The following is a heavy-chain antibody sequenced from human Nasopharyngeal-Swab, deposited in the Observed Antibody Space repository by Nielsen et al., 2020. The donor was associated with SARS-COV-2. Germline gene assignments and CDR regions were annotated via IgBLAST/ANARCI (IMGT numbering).Heavy chain of an antibody. CDR2: ISYDGSNK. CDR3: ASTPLDSSGYYYAFHY. D-gene: IGHD3-22*01. V-gene: IGHV3-30*03. Sequence: GSLRLSCAASGFTFSSYGMHWVRQAPGKGLEWVAGISYDGSNKYYADSVKGRFTISRDNSKNALYLQMNSLRAEDTAVFYCASTPLDSSGYYYAFHYWGRGTLVTVSS. J-gene: IGHJ4*02. CDR1: GFTFSSYG.